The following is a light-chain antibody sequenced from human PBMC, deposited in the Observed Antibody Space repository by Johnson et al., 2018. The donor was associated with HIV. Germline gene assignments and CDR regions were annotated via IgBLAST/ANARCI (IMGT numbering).Light chain of an antibody. CDR1: SSNIGNNY. V-gene: IGLV1-51*02. CDR2: ENN. CDR3: GTWDSSLSVLYV. J-gene: IGLJ1*01. Sequence: QSVLTQPPSVSAAPGQKVTISCSVSSSNIGNNYVSWYQQLPGTAPKLLIYENNKRPSGIPDRFSGSKSGTSATLGITGLQTGDDADYYCGTWDSSLSVLYVFGTGTKVTVL.